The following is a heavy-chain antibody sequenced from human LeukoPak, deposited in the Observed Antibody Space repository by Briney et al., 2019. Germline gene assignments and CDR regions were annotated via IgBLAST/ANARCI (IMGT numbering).Heavy chain of an antibody. CDR3: ARVRPHCSGGSCYLRGGWFDP. D-gene: IGHD2-15*01. CDR2: IYYSGST. V-gene: IGHV4-31*03. CDR1: GGSISSGGYS. Sequence: PSQTLSLTCTVSGGSISSGGYSWSWIRQHPGKGLEWIGYIYYSGSTYYNPSLKSRVTISVDTSKNQFSLKLSSVTAADTAVYYCARVRPHCSGGSCYLRGGWFDPWGQGTLVTVSS. J-gene: IGHJ5*02.